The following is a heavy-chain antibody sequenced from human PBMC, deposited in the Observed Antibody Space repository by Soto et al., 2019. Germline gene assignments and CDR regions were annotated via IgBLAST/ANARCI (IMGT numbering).Heavy chain of an antibody. V-gene: IGHV1-2*02. CDR1: GYTFTGYY. D-gene: IGHD3-10*01. J-gene: IGHJ5*02. Sequence: GASVKVSCKASGYTFTGYYMHWVRQAPGQGLEWVGWINPNSGGTNYAQKFQGRVTMTRDTSISTAYMELSRLRSDDTAVYYCARAVTMVRGVIYWFDPWGQGTLVTVSS. CDR3: ARAVTMVRGVIYWFDP. CDR2: INPNSGGT.